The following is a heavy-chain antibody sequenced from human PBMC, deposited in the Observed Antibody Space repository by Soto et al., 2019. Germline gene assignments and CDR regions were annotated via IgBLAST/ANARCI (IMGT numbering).Heavy chain of an antibody. CDR1: GGSITNTDW. Sequence: QVQLQESGPGLVKPSGTLSLTCAVSGGSITNTDWWTWVRQTPGMGLEWVGDISLSGNTNYNPSLEGRAAISLDKSRNQFSLILNSVTAADTAVYYCASRGSSGPFWGQGTLVTVSS. CDR3: ASRGSSGPF. CDR2: ISLSGNT. D-gene: IGHD3-22*01. V-gene: IGHV4-4*02. J-gene: IGHJ4*02.